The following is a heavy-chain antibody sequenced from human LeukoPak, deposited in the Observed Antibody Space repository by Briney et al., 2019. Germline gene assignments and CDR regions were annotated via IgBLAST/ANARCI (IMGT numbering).Heavy chain of an antibody. D-gene: IGHD5-18*01. J-gene: IGHJ4*02. V-gene: IGHV3-30*04. CDR3: ATTSYSYGFY. CDR2: ISYDGSNK. Sequence: GGSLGLSCAASGFTFSSYAMHWVRQAPGKGLEWVAVISYDGSNKYYADSVKGRFTISRDNSKNTLYLQMNSLRAEDTAVYYCATTSYSYGFYWGQETLVTVSS. CDR1: GFTFSSYA.